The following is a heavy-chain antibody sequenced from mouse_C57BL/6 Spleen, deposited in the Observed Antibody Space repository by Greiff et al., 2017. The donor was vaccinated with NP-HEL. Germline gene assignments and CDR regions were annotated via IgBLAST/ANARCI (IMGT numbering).Heavy chain of an antibody. Sequence: VQLQQSGAELVRPGASVTLSCKASGYTFTDYEMHWVKQTPVHGLEWIGAIDPETGGTAYNQKFKGKAILTADESSSTAYMELRSLTSEDSAVYYCTRALGTTVVALDYWGQGTTLTVSS. CDR2: IDPETGGT. J-gene: IGHJ2*01. D-gene: IGHD1-1*01. V-gene: IGHV1-15*01. CDR1: GYTFTDYE. CDR3: TRALGTTVVALDY.